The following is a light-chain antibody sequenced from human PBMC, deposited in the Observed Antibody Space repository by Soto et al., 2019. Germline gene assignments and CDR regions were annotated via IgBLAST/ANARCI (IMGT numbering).Light chain of an antibody. V-gene: IGLV1-51*01. Sequence: QSVLTQPHSVSAAPGQKVTISCSGSSXNIGGNSVSWYQQLPGTAPKLLIYDDNKRPSGIPDRFSGSKSGTSATLGITGFQTGDGADYYCGSWDSSLSAYVFGTGTKVTVL. CDR1: SXNIGGNS. CDR2: DDN. J-gene: IGLJ1*01. CDR3: GSWDSSLSAYV.